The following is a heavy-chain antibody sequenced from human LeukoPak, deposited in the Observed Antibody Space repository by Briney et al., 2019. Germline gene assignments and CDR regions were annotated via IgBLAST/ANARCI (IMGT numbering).Heavy chain of an antibody. CDR3: ARPDNVGWPHGFDM. J-gene: IGHJ3*02. CDR1: GFTFSSYA. CDR2: LSSDGNSK. Sequence: PGGSLRLSCEASGFTFSSYAFHWVRQAPGKGLEWVAFLSSDGNSKYYADSVKGRFTISRDNSKNTLYLQMNSLRVEDTALYYCARPDNVGWPHGFDMWGQGTLVTVSS. D-gene: IGHD3-16*01. V-gene: IGHV3-30-3*01.